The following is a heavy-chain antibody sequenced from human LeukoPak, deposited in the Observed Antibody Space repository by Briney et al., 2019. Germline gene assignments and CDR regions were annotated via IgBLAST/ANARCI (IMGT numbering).Heavy chain of an antibody. CDR2: INSDGSST. J-gene: IGHJ4*02. Sequence: PGGSLRLSCAASGFTFSSYWMHWVRQAPGKGLVWVSRINSDGSSTSYADSVKGRFTISRDNAKNTLYLQMNSLRAEDTAVYYCAGPGPSYYYGSGSYSPLGGQGTLVTVSS. V-gene: IGHV3-74*01. CDR1: GFTFSSYW. CDR3: AGPGPSYYYGSGSYSPL. D-gene: IGHD3-10*01.